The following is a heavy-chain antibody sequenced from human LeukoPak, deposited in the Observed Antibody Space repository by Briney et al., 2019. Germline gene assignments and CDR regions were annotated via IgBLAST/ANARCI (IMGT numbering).Heavy chain of an antibody. CDR1: GGSFSGYY. V-gene: IGHV4-34*01. CDR3: ARAPPGDSHDY. D-gene: IGHD5-18*01. J-gene: IGHJ4*02. CDR2: INHSGST. Sequence: SETLSLTCAVYGGSFSGYYWSWVRQPPGKGLEWIGEINHSGSTHYNPSLKSRASISVDKSKNQFSLRLYSVTAADTAVYYCARAPPGDSHDYWGQGTLVTVSS.